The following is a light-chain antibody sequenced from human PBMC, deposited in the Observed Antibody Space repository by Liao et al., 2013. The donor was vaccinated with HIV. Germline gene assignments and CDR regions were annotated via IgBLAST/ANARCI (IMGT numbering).Light chain of an antibody. Sequence: SYELTQPPSVSVAPGKTARMTCGGDHIGGKSVHWYQQQPGQAPVLVITYDNERPSGIPERFSGSNSGNTATLTISRVEAGDEADYYCQVWDSPSDHRVFGGGPRLTV. CDR2: YDN. J-gene: IGLJ2*01. CDR1: HIGGKS. CDR3: QVWDSPSDHRV. V-gene: IGLV3-21*04.